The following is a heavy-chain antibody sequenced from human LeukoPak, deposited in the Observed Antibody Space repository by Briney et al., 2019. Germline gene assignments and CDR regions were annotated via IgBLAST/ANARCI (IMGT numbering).Heavy chain of an antibody. Sequence: PSETLSLTCTVSGGSVSSGSYYWSWIRQPPGKGLEWIGYIYYSGSTNYNPSLKSRVTISVDTSKNQFSLKLSSVTAADTAVYYCARGGSMTMVTTWGLAHGVFDYWGQGTLVTVSS. D-gene: IGHD4-17*01. CDR3: ARGGSMTMVTTWGLAHGVFDY. CDR1: GGSVSSGSYY. CDR2: IYYSGST. J-gene: IGHJ4*02. V-gene: IGHV4-61*01.